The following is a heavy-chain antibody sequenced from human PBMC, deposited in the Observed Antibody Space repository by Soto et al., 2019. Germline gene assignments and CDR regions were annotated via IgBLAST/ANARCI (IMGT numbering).Heavy chain of an antibody. J-gene: IGHJ6*02. CDR3: ARDPVGKYSSSWYYYFYYGMDV. CDR2: ISAYNGNT. V-gene: IGHV1-18*01. D-gene: IGHD6-13*01. Sequence: ASVKVSCKASGYTFTSYGISWVRQAPGQGLEWMGWISAYNGNTNYAQKLQGRVTMTTDTSTSTAYMELRSLRSDDTAVYYCARDPVGKYSSSWYYYFYYGMDVWGQRTTVSVSS. CDR1: GYTFTSYG.